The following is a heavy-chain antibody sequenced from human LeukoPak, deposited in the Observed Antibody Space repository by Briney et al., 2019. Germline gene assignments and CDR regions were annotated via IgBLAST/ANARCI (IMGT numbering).Heavy chain of an antibody. D-gene: IGHD3-3*01. J-gene: IGHJ4*02. Sequence: PSETLSLTCTVSGGSISSYYWSWIRQPPGKGLEWIGYIYYSGSTNYNPSLKSRVTISVDTSKNQFSLKLSSVTAADTAVYYCARYDSWRGSFDYWGQGTLVTVSS. CDR3: ARYDSWRGSFDY. CDR2: IYYSGST. CDR1: GGSISSYY. V-gene: IGHV4-59*01.